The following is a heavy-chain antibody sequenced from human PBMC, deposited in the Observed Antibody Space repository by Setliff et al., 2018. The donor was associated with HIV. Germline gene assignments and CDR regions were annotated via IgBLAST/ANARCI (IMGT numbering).Heavy chain of an antibody. CDR3: AKDLGGKHGDYDY. D-gene: IGHD4-17*01. CDR1: GFTFSNYA. J-gene: IGHJ4*02. V-gene: IGHV3-23*01. CDR2: ITNDAGST. Sequence: PGGSLRLSCAASGFTFSNYAMTWVRQAAGKGLEWVSSITNDAGSTYHADSVKGRFTISRDNSKNTLYLQMNSLRAEDTAVYYCAKDLGGKHGDYDYWGQGTLVTVSS.